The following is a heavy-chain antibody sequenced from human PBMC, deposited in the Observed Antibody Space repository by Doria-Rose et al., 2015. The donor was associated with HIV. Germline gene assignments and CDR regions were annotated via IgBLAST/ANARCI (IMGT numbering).Heavy chain of an antibody. CDR2: LNDSGST. CDR1: GGSFSGYY. V-gene: IGHV4-34*01. Sequence: QVQLQQWGAGLLKPSETLSLTCAVYGGSFSGYYWTWIRQPPGKGLEWIGELNDSGSTNYNPSLKSRVSISLDTSKRQFSLKLSSVTAADTAVYYCARAERVRPDSSSWFEYYYFYMDVWGKGTTVIVSS. CDR3: ARAERVRPDSSSWFEYYYFYMDV. J-gene: IGHJ6*03. D-gene: IGHD6-13*01.